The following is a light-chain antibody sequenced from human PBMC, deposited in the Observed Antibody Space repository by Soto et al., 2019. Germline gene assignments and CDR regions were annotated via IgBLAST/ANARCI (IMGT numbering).Light chain of an antibody. CDR1: QSVSSN. V-gene: IGKV3-11*02. CDR3: QQRSNWPLT. Sequence: EIVMTQSPSTLSVSPGERATLSCRASQSVSSNFAWYQQKPGQAPRLLIYDASNRATGIPARFSGSGSGRDFTLTINSLEPEDFAVYYCQQRSNWPLTFGGGTKVDIK. CDR2: DAS. J-gene: IGKJ4*01.